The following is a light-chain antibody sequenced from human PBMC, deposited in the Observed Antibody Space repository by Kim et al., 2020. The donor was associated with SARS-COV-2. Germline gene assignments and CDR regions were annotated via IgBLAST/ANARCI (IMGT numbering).Light chain of an antibody. CDR3: QQYGGSPGT. J-gene: IGKJ1*01. CDR2: GAS. Sequence: SPGERAPLSCRASQSVDSSYIAWYQQKPGQTPKLLFYGASFRASGIPDRFSGTGSGTVFSLTISSLEPDDFAVYYCQQYGGSPGTFGQGTKVDIK. V-gene: IGKV3-20*01. CDR1: QSVDSSY.